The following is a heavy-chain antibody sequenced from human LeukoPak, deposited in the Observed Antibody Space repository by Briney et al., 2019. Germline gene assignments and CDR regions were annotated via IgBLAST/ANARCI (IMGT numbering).Heavy chain of an antibody. CDR3: ANREYHLPALY. J-gene: IGHJ4*02. CDR2: ISYDGSNK. D-gene: IGHD2-2*01. V-gene: IGHV3-30*18. CDR1: GFTFSTYG. Sequence: GGSLRLSCAASGFTFSTYGMHWVRQAPGKGLEWVAVISYDGSNKYYADSVKGRFTISRDNSKNTLYLQMNSLRAEDAAVYYCANREYHLPALYWGQGTLVTVSS.